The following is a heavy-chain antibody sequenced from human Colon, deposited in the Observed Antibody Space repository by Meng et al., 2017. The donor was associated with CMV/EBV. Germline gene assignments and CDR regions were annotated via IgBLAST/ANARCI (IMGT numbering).Heavy chain of an antibody. CDR1: GDSINSDIYY. D-gene: IGHD2/OR15-2a*01. Sequence: GSLRLSCTVSGDSINSDIYYWDWIRQPPGKGLEWIGNVHYTGRTFYSPSLRGRLTISVDTSSNQFSLKLYSVTAADTAVYYCARHMSDPESDPFDPWGQGRLVTVSS. J-gene: IGHJ5*02. CDR2: VHYTGRT. V-gene: IGHV4-39*01. CDR3: ARHMSDPESDPFDP.